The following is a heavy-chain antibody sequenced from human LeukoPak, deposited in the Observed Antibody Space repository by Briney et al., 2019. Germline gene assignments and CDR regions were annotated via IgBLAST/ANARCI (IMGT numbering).Heavy chain of an antibody. CDR3: AKDGRVGATRWDYYFDY. CDR1: GFTFSSYA. D-gene: IGHD1-26*01. V-gene: IGHV3-30-3*01. J-gene: IGHJ4*02. CDR2: ISYDGSNK. Sequence: PGRSLRLSCAASGFTFSSYAMHWVRQAPGKGLEWVAVISYDGSNKYYADSVKGRFTISRDNSKNTLYLQMNSLRAEDTAVYYCAKDGRVGATRWDYYFDYWGQGTLVTVSS.